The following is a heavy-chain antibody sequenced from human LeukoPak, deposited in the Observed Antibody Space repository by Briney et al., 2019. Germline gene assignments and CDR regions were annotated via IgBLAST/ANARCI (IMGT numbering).Heavy chain of an antibody. CDR3: ARDLGYRVPGWFDP. Sequence: LRLSCAASGFTFSDYYMSWIRQHPGKGLEWIGYIYDSESTYYSPSLKSRVTISADTSKNQFSLKLSSVTAADTAVYYCARDLGYRVPGWFDPWGQGTLVTVSS. V-gene: IGHV4-31*02. J-gene: IGHJ5*02. CDR1: GFTFSDYY. CDR2: IYDSEST. D-gene: IGHD3-16*02.